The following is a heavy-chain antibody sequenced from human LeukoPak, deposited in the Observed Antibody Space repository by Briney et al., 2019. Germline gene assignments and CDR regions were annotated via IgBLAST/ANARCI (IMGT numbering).Heavy chain of an antibody. D-gene: IGHD2-2*02. CDR1: GFTFSSYA. Sequence: GGSLRLSCAASGFTFSSYAMSWVRQAPGKGLEWVSSISSSSSSYIYYADSVKGRFTISRDNAKNSLYLQMNSLRAEDTAVYYCARVPTYCSSTGCYMRSGNWFDPWGQGTLVTVSS. CDR2: ISSSSSSYI. J-gene: IGHJ5*02. V-gene: IGHV3-21*01. CDR3: ARVPTYCSSTGCYMRSGNWFDP.